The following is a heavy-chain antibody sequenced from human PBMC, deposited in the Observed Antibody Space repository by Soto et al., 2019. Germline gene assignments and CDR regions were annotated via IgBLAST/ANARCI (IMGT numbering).Heavy chain of an antibody. CDR3: APQSLGSSTGGDYFDY. Sequence: PSETLSLTCTVSGGSISSSSYYWGWIRQPPGKGLEWIGSIYYSGSTYYNPSLKSRVTISVDTSKNQFSLKLSSVTAADTAVYYCAPQSLGSSTGGDYFDYWGQGTLVTVSS. CDR2: IYYSGST. D-gene: IGHD2-2*01. V-gene: IGHV4-39*01. J-gene: IGHJ4*02. CDR1: GGSISSSSYY.